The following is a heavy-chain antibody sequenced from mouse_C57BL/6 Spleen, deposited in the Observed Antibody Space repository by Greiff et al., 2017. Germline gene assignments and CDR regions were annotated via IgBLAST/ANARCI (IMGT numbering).Heavy chain of an antibody. CDR3: ARSRYDYDYAMDY. CDR2: IYPGDGDT. D-gene: IGHD2-4*01. CDR1: GYAFSSYW. J-gene: IGHJ4*01. V-gene: IGHV1-80*01. Sequence: VQLQESGAELVKPGASVKISCKASGYAFSSYWMNWVKQRPGKGLEWIGQIYPGDGDTNYNGKFKGKATLTADKSSSTAYMQLSSLTSEDSAVYFCARSRYDYDYAMDYWGQGTSVTVSS.